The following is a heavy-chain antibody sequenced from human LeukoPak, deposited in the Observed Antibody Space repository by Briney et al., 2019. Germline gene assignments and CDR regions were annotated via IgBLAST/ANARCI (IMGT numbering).Heavy chain of an antibody. V-gene: IGHV4-30-2*01. CDR2: IYHSGST. CDR3: ARERQQLDY. D-gene: IGHD6-13*01. J-gene: IGHJ4*02. CDR1: GGSISSGGYY. Sequence: NTSETLSLTCTVSGGSISSGGYYWSWIRQPPGKGLEWIGYIYHSGSTYYNPSLKSRVTISVDRSKNQFSLKLSSVTAADTAVYYCARERQQLDYWGQGTLVTVSS.